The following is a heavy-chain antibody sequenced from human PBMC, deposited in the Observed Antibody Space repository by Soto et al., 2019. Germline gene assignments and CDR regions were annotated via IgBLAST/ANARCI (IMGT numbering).Heavy chain of an antibody. Sequence: GGSLRLSCAASGFTVSSNYMSWVRQAPGKGLEWVSVIYSGGSTYYADSVKGRFTISRDNSKNTLYLQMNSLRAEDTAVYYCARAGYDISDVLDYWGQGTLVTVSS. CDR1: GFTVSSNY. CDR2: IYSGGST. CDR3: ARAGYDISDVLDY. D-gene: IGHD3-9*01. V-gene: IGHV3-66*01. J-gene: IGHJ4*02.